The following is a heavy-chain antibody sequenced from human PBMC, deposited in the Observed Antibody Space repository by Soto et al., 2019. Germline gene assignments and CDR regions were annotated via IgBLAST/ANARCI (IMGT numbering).Heavy chain of an antibody. D-gene: IGHD2-2*01. J-gene: IGHJ6*03. V-gene: IGHV4-59*08. CDR1: GGSISSYY. CDR3: ARLDIVVVPAAIYYYYMDV. Sequence: PSETLSLTCTVSGGSISSYYWSWIRQPPGKGLEWIGYIYYSGSTNYNPSLKSRVTISVDTSKNQFSLKLSSVTAADTAVYYCARLDIVVVPAAIYYYYMDVWGKGTTVTVSS. CDR2: IYYSGST.